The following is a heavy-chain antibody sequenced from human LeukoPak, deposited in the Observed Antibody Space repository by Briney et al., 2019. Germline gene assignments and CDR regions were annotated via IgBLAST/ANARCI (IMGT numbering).Heavy chain of an antibody. J-gene: IGHJ4*02. CDR3: ARDYGDYANYFQY. CDR2: MSGSGGMT. V-gene: IGHV3-23*01. Sequence: PGGSLRLSCAASGFTFSAYAMSWVRQAPGKGLEWVSVMSGSGGMTYYADSVKGRFSISRDNSKNTLNLQMNSLRAEDTAVYYCARDYGDYANYFQYWGQGTLVTVSS. CDR1: GFTFSAYA. D-gene: IGHD4-17*01.